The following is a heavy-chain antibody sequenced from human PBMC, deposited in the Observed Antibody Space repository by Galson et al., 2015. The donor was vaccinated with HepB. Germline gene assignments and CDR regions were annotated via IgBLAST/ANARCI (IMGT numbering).Heavy chain of an antibody. Sequence: SISGGDYYLSWIRQPPGKGLEWIGNIYYSGSTYYNSSLKSRVAISVDTSKNQFSLKLSSVTAAGTAVYYCAREIPHDAFDVWGQGTMVTVSS. J-gene: IGHJ3*01. CDR3: AREIPHDAFDV. CDR1: SISGGDYY. CDR2: IYYSGST. V-gene: IGHV4-30-4*01.